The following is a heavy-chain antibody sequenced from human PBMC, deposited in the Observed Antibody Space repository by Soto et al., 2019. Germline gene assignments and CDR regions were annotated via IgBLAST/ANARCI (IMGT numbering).Heavy chain of an antibody. J-gene: IGHJ5*02. D-gene: IGHD3-10*01. V-gene: IGHV1-2*02. CDR1: GYTFTGYY. Sequence: GASVKVSCKASGYTFTGYYMHWVRQAPGQGLEWMGWINPNSGGTNYAQKFQGRVTMTRNTSISTAYMELSSLRSEDTAVYYCARGPDYYGSGSRREFWFDPWGQGTLVTVSS. CDR2: INPNSGGT. CDR3: ARGPDYYGSGSRREFWFDP.